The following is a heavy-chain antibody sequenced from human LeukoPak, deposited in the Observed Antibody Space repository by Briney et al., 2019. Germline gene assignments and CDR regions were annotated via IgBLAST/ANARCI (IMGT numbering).Heavy chain of an antibody. CDR3: ARSRNYDILTGYSYYFDY. CDR2: IIPILGIA. D-gene: IGHD3-9*01. V-gene: IGHV1-69*02. CDR1: GGTFSSYT. Sequence: SVKVSCKASGGTFSSYTISWVRQAPGQGLEWMGRIIPILGIANYAQKFQGRVTITADKSTSTAYMELSSLRSEDTAVYYCARSRNYDILTGYSYYFDYWGQGTLDTVSS. J-gene: IGHJ4*02.